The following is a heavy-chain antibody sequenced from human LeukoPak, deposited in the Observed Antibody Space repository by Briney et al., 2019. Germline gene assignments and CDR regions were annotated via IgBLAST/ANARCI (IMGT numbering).Heavy chain of an antibody. Sequence: SGGSLRLSCAASGFTFSSYAMSWVRQAPGKGLEWVSAISGSGGSTYYADPVKGRFTISRDNSKNTLYLQMNSLRAEDTAVYYCAIVSIYYYYMDVWGKGTTVTVSS. CDR1: GFTFSSYA. D-gene: IGHD2-15*01. CDR3: AIVSIYYYYMDV. J-gene: IGHJ6*03. CDR2: ISGSGGST. V-gene: IGHV3-23*01.